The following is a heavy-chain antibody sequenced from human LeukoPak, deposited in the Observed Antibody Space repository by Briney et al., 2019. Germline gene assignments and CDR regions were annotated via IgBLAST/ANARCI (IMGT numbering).Heavy chain of an antibody. J-gene: IGHJ5*02. Sequence: SVKVSCKASGGTFSSYAISWVRQAPGQGLEWMGGIIPIFGTANYAQKFQGRVTITADESTSTAYMELSSLRSEDTAVYYCARVIRYFDWSEVNWFDPWGQGTLVTVSS. V-gene: IGHV1-69*13. CDR3: ARVIRYFDWSEVNWFDP. CDR1: GGTFSSYA. D-gene: IGHD3-9*01. CDR2: IIPIFGTA.